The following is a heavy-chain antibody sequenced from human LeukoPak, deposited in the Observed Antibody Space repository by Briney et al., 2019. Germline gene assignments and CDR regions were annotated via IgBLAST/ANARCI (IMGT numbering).Heavy chain of an antibody. CDR3: ATISSGYRSSDY. Sequence: ASVKVSCKASGYTFTGYYMHWVRQAPGQGLEWMGWINPNSGGTNYAQKFQGRVTMTRDTSISTAYMELSRLRSDDTAVYYCATISSGYRSSDYWGQGTLVTVSS. D-gene: IGHD3-22*01. V-gene: IGHV1-2*02. CDR1: GYTFTGYY. J-gene: IGHJ4*02. CDR2: INPNSGGT.